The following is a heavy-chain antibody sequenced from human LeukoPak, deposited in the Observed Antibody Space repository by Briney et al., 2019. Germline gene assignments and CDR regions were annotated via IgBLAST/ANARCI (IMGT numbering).Heavy chain of an antibody. J-gene: IGHJ6*03. CDR2: ISSSGSSI. V-gene: IGHV3-11*04. CDR1: GFAFSDYY. Sequence: GGSLRLSCAASGFAFSDYYMTWIRQAPGKGLEWVSSISSSGSSIYYAPSLKGRFTISRDNAKNSLSLLMNSLRAEDTAVYYCPRTVTTFWGYHMDVWGKGTTVIVSS. D-gene: IGHD1-7*01. CDR3: PRTVTTFWGYHMDV.